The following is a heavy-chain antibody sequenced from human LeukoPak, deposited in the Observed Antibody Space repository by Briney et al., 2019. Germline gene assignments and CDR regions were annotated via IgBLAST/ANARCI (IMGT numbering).Heavy chain of an antibody. D-gene: IGHD2-2*01. CDR1: GGSISSSSYY. CDR3: ARYRYCSSTSCYAPYYHYYMDV. Sequence: PSETLSLTCTVSGGSISSSSYYWGWIRQPPGKGLEWIGSIYYSGSTYYNPSLKSRVTISVDTSKNQFSLKLSSVTAADTAVYYCARYRYCSSTSCYAPYYHYYMDVWGKGTTVTVSS. V-gene: IGHV4-39*01. CDR2: IYYSGST. J-gene: IGHJ6*03.